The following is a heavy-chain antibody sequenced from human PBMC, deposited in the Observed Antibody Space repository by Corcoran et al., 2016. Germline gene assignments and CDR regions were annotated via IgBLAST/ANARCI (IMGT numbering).Heavy chain of an antibody. J-gene: IGHJ4*02. D-gene: IGHD6-6*01. CDR3: ASAARFSYFDY. Sequence: QVQLVQSGAEVKKPGASVKVSCKASGYTFTSYYMHWVRQAPGQGLEWMGIINPSGGSTSYAQKFQGRVTMTRDTSTSTVYMELSSLRSEDTAVYYFASAARFSYFDYWGQGTLVTVSS. CDR2: INPSGGST. CDR1: GYTFTSYY. V-gene: IGHV1-46*01.